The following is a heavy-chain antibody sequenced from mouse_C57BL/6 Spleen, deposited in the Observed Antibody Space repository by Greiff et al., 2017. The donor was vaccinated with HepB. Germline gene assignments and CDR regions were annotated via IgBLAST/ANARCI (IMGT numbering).Heavy chain of an antibody. CDR3: ARGLSLDY. V-gene: IGHV1-42*01. J-gene: IGHJ2*01. Sequence: EVQLQQSGPELVKPGASVKISCKASGYSFTGYYMNWVKQSPEKSLEWIGEINPSTGGTTYNQKFKAKATLTVDKSSSTAYMQLKSLTSEDSAVYYCARGLSLDYWGQGTTLTVSS. CDR1: GYSFTGYY. CDR2: INPSTGGT.